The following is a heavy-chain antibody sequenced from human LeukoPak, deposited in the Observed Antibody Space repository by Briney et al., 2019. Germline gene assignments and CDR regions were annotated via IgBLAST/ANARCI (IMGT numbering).Heavy chain of an antibody. V-gene: IGHV1-24*01. CDR2: FDPEDGET. Sequence: GASVKVSCKVSGYTLTELSMHWVRQAPGKGLEWMGGFDPEDGETIYAQKFQGRVTMTEDTSTDTAYMELSSLGSGDTAVYYCATGATGTTFGSFYYYYGMDVWGQGTTVTVSS. CDR3: ATGATGTTFGSFYYYYGMDV. J-gene: IGHJ6*02. CDR1: GYTLTELS. D-gene: IGHD1-7*01.